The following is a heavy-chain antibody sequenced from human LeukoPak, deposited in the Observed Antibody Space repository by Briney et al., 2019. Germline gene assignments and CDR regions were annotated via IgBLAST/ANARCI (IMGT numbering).Heavy chain of an antibody. CDR1: GGSFSGYY. V-gene: IGHV4-34*01. Sequence: PSETLSLTCAVYGGSFSGYYWSWIRQPPGKGLEWIGEINHSGSTNYNPSIKSRVTIPVDTSKNQFSLKLRSVTAADTAVYYCASLWGGTVTTLNWFDPWGQGTLVTVSS. CDR3: ASLWGGTVTTLNWFDP. D-gene: IGHD4-17*01. J-gene: IGHJ5*02. CDR2: INHSGST.